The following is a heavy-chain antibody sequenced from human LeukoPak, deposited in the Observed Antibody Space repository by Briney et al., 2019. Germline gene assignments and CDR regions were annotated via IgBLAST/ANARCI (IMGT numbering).Heavy chain of an antibody. J-gene: IGHJ5*01. CDR1: GYTFTGYY. Sequence: ASVKVSCNASGYTFTGYYVHWVRQAPGQGLEWMGWINPNSGGTNYAQKFQGRVTMTSDTSISTAYMELSRLRSDDTAVYYCARDLRKPAASNWFDSWGQGTLVTVSS. V-gene: IGHV1-2*02. CDR3: ARDLRKPAASNWFDS. CDR2: INPNSGGT. D-gene: IGHD2-2*01.